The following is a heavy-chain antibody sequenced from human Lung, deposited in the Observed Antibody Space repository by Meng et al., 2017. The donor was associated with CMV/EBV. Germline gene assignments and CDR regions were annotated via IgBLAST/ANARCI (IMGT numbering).Heavy chain of an antibody. V-gene: IGHV3-21*06. CDR2: ISSSSAYI. D-gene: IGHD5-12*01. J-gene: IGHJ4*02. Sequence: GGSLRLSCAASGFMFSSYTMNWVRQAPGRGLEWVSSISSSSAYIFYADSVKGRFTISRDNAKNSLNLQMHSLRAEDTALYYCARGDYSGYDAQDYWGQGTLVTVSS. CDR3: ARGDYSGYDAQDY. CDR1: GFMFSSYT.